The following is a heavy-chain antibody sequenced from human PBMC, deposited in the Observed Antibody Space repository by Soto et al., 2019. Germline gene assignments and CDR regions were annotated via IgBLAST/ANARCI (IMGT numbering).Heavy chain of an antibody. CDR3: ASRLTQATTTGEAFDL. Sequence: QVQLQESGPGLVKPSETLSLTCTVSNGSIINYYWSWIRQPPGKGLEWIGFIYYSGSTNYNPYLKGRVTMSVDMSRNQLSLKLNSVTAADTAVYYCASRLTQATTTGEAFDLWGQGTMVTVSS. D-gene: IGHD4-17*01. CDR2: IYYSGST. J-gene: IGHJ3*01. V-gene: IGHV4-59*01. CDR1: NGSIINYY.